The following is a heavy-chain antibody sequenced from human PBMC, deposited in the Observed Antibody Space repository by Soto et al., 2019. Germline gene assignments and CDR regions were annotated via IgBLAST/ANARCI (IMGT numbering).Heavy chain of an antibody. CDR2: ISAYNGNT. J-gene: IGHJ5*02. D-gene: IGHD6-6*01. V-gene: IGHV1-18*01. CDR3: AAYSSSPGFWFDP. Sequence: ASVKVSCKASGYTFTSYGISWVRRAPGQGLEWMGWISAYNGNTNYAQKLQGRVTMTTDTSTSTAYMELRSLRSDDTAVYYCAAYSSSPGFWFDPWGQGTLVTVSS. CDR1: GYTFTSYG.